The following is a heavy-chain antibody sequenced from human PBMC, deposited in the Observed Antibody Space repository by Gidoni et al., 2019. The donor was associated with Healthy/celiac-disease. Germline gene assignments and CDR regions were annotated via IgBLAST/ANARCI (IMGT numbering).Heavy chain of an antibody. Sequence: QVHLVQSGAEEKKPGASVKVSCKVSGYTLTDLSMHGVRQAPGKGLEWMGGFDTEDGETIYAQKFQGRVTMTEDTSTDTAYRELSSLRSEDTAVYYWATGDSSGYWYWGQGTLVTVSS. CDR1: GYTLTDLS. V-gene: IGHV1-24*01. CDR2: FDTEDGET. J-gene: IGHJ4*02. D-gene: IGHD3-22*01. CDR3: ATGDSSGYWY.